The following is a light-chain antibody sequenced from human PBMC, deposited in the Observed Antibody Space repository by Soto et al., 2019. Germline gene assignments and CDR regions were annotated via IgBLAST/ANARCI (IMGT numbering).Light chain of an antibody. CDR3: QQYQSYSH. J-gene: IGKJ1*01. Sequence: DIQMTQSPSTLSASVGDKVTITCRASQSMSSWSAWYQQKPGKAPKLLIYKASILESGVPSRFSGSGSGTEFTLTISSLQPDDFATYYCQQYQSYSHFGQGTKVDIK. CDR2: KAS. CDR1: QSMSSW. V-gene: IGKV1-5*03.